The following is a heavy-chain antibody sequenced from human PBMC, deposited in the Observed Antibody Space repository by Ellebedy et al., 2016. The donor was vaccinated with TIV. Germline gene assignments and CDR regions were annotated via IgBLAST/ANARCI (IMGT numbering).Heavy chain of an antibody. J-gene: IGHJ4*02. CDR1: GASISTYY. D-gene: IGHD4-17*01. Sequence: SETLSLXXTVSGASISTYYWSWIRQPAGKGLEWIGHISASGNTNYSPSLKSRVTMSVDRTKNQFSLKLSSVTAADTAVYYCARFVDSGDKLDYWGQGTLVTVSS. CDR2: ISASGNT. V-gene: IGHV4-4*07. CDR3: ARFVDSGDKLDY.